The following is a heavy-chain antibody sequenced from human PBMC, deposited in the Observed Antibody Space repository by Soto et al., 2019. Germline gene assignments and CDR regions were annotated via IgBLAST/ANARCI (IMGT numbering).Heavy chain of an antibody. V-gene: IGHV4-4*07. CDR2: FSLSGTT. CDR1: GASSTGSSY. CDR3: ARGMTPPGAPAWYYFYS. Sequence: QVQLQESGPGLMKPSETLSLTCTVSGASSTGSSYWSWIRHPAGKGLEWIGRFSLSGTTNYNPSLRRRVTMSADVAKNQFSLRLTSVTAADTALYYCARGMTPPGAPAWYYFYSWGQGTLVTVSS. J-gene: IGHJ4*02. D-gene: IGHD2-8*02.